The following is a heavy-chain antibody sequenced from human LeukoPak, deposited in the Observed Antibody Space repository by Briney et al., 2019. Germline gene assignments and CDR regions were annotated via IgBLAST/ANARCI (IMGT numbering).Heavy chain of an antibody. V-gene: IGHV4-34*01. CDR3: ARHQYYYDSSGYFGPQPYYFDY. D-gene: IGHD3-22*01. Sequence: KPSETLSLTCAVYGGSFSGYYWSWIRQPPGKGLEWIGEINHSGSTNYNPSLKSRVTISVDTSKNQFSLKLSSVTAADTAVYYCARHQYYYDSSGYFGPQPYYFDYWGQGTLVTVSS. CDR2: INHSGST. CDR1: GGSFSGYY. J-gene: IGHJ4*02.